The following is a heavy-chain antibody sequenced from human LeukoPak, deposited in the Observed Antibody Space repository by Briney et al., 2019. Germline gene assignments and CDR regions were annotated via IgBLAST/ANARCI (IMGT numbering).Heavy chain of an antibody. CDR2: IWYDGSNK. CDR1: GFTFSRYG. V-gene: IGHV3-33*07. D-gene: IGHD3-10*01. CDR3: AREGMVRGGHCDY. Sequence: PGRSLRLSCAASGFTFSRYGMYWVRQAPGKGLERVSFIWYDGSNKYYADSVKGRFTISRDNSKNTLYLQMNSLRAEDTAVYYCAREGMVRGGHCDYWGQGTLVTVSS. J-gene: IGHJ4*02.